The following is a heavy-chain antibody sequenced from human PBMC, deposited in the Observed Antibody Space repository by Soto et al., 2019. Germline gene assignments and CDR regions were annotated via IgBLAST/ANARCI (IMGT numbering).Heavy chain of an antibody. V-gene: IGHV4-59*01. CDR2: IYYSGST. J-gene: IGHJ4*02. CDR3: ARSLNPYGSGSYSLDY. Sequence: SETLSLTCTVSGGSISSYYWSWIRQPPGKGLEWIGYIYYSGSTNYNPSLKGRVTISVDTSKNQFSLKLSSVTAADTAVYYCARSLNPYGSGSYSLDYWGQGTLVTVSS. D-gene: IGHD3-10*01. CDR1: GGSISSYY.